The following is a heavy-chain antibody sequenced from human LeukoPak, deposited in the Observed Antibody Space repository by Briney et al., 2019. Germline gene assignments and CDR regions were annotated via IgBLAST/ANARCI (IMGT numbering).Heavy chain of an antibody. CDR2: ISGSGGST. V-gene: IGHV3-23*01. Sequence: GGSLRLSCAASGFTFSSYAMCWVRQAPGKGLEWVSAISGSGGSTYYADSVKGRFTISRDNSKNTLYLQMNSLRAEDTAVYYCAKGPTAAMVSYWGQGTLVTVSS. CDR1: GFTFSSYA. CDR3: AKGPTAAMVSY. J-gene: IGHJ4*02. D-gene: IGHD2-2*01.